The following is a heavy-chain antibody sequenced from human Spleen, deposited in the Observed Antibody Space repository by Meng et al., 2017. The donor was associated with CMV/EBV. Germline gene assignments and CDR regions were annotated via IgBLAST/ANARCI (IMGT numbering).Heavy chain of an antibody. CDR1: GFTVSSTY. V-gene: IGHV3-66*02. CDR3: ARNHDFTNYGVY. Sequence: GESLKISCAASGFTVSSTYMSWVRKAPGKGLEWVSVIYSGGKTYYADAVKGRFTISRDNSKNTLYLQMNSLRAEDTTLYYCARNHDFTNYGVYWGQGTLVTVSS. D-gene: IGHD4-11*01. J-gene: IGHJ4*02. CDR2: IYSGGKT.